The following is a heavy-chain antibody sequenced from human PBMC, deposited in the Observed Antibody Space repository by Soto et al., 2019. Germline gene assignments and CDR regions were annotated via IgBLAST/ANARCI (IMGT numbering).Heavy chain of an antibody. CDR2: INHSGST. CDR1: GGSISSGGYY. CDR3: ASRMAGTTFA. Sequence: PSETLSLTCTVSGGSISSGGYYWSWIRQHPGKGLEWIGYINHSGSTNYNPSLKSRVTISVDTSKNQFSLKLSSVTAADTAVYYCASRMAGTTFAWGQGTLVTVS. D-gene: IGHD1-7*01. V-gene: IGHV4-31*03. J-gene: IGHJ5*02.